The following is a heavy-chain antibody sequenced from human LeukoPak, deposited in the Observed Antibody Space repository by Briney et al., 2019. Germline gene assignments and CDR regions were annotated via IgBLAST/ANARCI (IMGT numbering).Heavy chain of an antibody. V-gene: IGHV3-15*07. CDR2: IKSKTEGGTT. CDR3: TTVVDYDYIWGSYRLRGSFDY. CDR1: GFIFSNAW. D-gene: IGHD3-16*02. J-gene: IGHJ4*02. Sequence: GGSLRLSCAASGFIFSNAWMNWVRQAPGKGLEWVGRIKSKTEGGTTDYAAPVKGRFTISRDDSKNTLNLQIKSLKTEDTAVYYCTTVVDYDYIWGSYRLRGSFDYWGQGTLVTVSS.